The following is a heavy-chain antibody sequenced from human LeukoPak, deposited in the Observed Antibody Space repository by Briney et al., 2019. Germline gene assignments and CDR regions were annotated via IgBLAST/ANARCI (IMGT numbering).Heavy chain of an antibody. CDR1: GFTFSSYV. CDR3: AKPHIRMSTVCFFDS. Sequence: SGGSLSLSCAASGFTFSSYVMSWVRQAPGKGLEWVSGIGVRGDDTYYADSVKGRFTISRDNVDNTLFLQMNSLRAEDTAIYYCAKPHIRMSTVCFFDSWGQGTRVTVSS. J-gene: IGHJ4*02. D-gene: IGHD5/OR15-5a*01. CDR2: IGVRGDDT. V-gene: IGHV3-23*01.